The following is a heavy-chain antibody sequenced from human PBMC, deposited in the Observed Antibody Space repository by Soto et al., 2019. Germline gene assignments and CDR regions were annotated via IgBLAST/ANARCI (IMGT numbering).Heavy chain of an antibody. V-gene: IGHV3-23*01. D-gene: IGHD3-10*01. Sequence: PGGSLRLSCVASGFTFGSRAMSWVRQAPGEGLEWVSTITDTGGDTKYADSVRGRFTISRDNSKNTLYLQMSSLRAEDSAVYYCARGSKASYPGSRIFDFWGRGTLVTVSS. CDR2: ITDTGGDT. CDR3: ARGSKASYPGSRIFDF. J-gene: IGHJ4*02. CDR1: GFTFGSRA.